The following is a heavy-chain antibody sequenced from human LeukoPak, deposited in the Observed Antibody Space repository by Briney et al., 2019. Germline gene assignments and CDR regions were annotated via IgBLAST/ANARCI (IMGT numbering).Heavy chain of an antibody. CDR2: IYYSGST. CDR3: AGDLTVTIFGVGDAFDI. Sequence: SETLSLTCTVSGGSISSYYWSWIRQPPGKGLEWIGYIYYSGSTNYNPSLKSRVTISVDTSKNQFSLKLSSVTAADTAVYYCAGDLTVTIFGVGDAFDIWGQGTMVTVSS. CDR1: GGSISSYY. V-gene: IGHV4-59*12. D-gene: IGHD3-3*01. J-gene: IGHJ3*02.